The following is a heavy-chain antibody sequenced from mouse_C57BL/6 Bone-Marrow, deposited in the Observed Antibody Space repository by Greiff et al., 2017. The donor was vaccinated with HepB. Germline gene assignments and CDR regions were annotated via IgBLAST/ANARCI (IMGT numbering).Heavy chain of an antibody. D-gene: IGHD2-1*01. CDR2: IYWDDDK. J-gene: IGHJ3*01. Sequence: QVTLKVSGPGILQSSQTLSLTCSFSGFSLSTSGMGVSWLRQPSGKGLEWLAHIYWDDDKRYNPSLKSRLTISKDTSRNQVFLKITSEYTADTATYYGARSIYYGAWFAYWGQGTLVTVSA. V-gene: IGHV8-12*01. CDR3: ARSIYYGAWFAY. CDR1: GFSLSTSGMG.